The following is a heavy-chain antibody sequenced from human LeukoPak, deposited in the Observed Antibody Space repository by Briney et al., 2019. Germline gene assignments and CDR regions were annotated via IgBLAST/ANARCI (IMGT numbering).Heavy chain of an antibody. CDR1: GFTFSSYS. CDR2: IRSDTSTK. Sequence: PGGSLRLSCAASGFTFSSYSINWVRQAPGKGLEWVSYIRSDTSTKYYADSVKGRFTFSRDNAKNSVYLQMNSLRAEDTAVYYCTRDSGYEFDYWGQGTLVTVSS. CDR3: TRDSGYEFDY. D-gene: IGHD5-12*01. V-gene: IGHV3-48*04. J-gene: IGHJ4*02.